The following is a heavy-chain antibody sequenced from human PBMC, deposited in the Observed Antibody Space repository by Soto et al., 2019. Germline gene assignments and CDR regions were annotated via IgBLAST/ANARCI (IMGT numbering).Heavy chain of an antibody. Sequence: GASVKVSCKASGYTFTSYGISWVRQAPGQGLEWMGWISAYNGNTNYAQKLQGRVTMTTDTSTSTAYMELRSLRSDDTAVYYCARDRLYYYDSSGYLGYWGQGTLVTAPQ. D-gene: IGHD3-22*01. J-gene: IGHJ4*02. CDR2: ISAYNGNT. CDR3: ARDRLYYYDSSGYLGY. CDR1: GYTFTSYG. V-gene: IGHV1-18*01.